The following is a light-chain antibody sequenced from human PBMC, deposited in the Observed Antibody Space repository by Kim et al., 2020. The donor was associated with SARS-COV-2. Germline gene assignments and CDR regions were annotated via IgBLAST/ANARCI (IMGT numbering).Light chain of an antibody. J-gene: IGLJ1*01. CDR2: DVS. V-gene: IGLV2-14*04. CDR3: SSYARSSSYV. Sequence: GQTITISTTGTSSDVGAYTYVSWYQQHPGKAPEHMIFDVSERPSGISSRFSGSKSGNAASLTISGLQAEDEADYYCSSYARSSSYVFGAGTKVTVL. CDR1: SSDVGAYTY.